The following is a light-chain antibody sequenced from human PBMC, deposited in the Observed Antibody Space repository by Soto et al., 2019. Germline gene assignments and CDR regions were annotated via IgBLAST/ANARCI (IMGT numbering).Light chain of an antibody. CDR3: SSYASTSTAV. CDR2: EVN. CDR1: SSDVGAYNY. V-gene: IGLV2-14*01. Sequence: QSVLTHPASVAGSPGQSSTISCTGTSSDVGAYNYVSWYQQHPGKAPKLMIYEVNYRPSGVSNRFSGSKSGITASLTISGLQAEDEADYYCSSYASTSTAVFGTGTKVTVL. J-gene: IGLJ1*01.